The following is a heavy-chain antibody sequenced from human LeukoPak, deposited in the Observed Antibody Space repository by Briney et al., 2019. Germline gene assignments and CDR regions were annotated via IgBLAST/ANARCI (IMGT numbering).Heavy chain of an antibody. CDR2: ISAYNGNT. D-gene: IGHD6-19*01. Sequence: ASVKVSCKASGGTFSSYAISWVRQAPGQGLEWMGWISAYNGNTNYAQKLQGRVTMTTDTSTSTAYMELRSLRSDDTAVYYCARKSSGWYVRYYYGMDVWGQGTTVTVSS. CDR3: ARKSSGWYVRYYYGMDV. J-gene: IGHJ6*02. CDR1: GGTFSSYA. V-gene: IGHV1-18*01.